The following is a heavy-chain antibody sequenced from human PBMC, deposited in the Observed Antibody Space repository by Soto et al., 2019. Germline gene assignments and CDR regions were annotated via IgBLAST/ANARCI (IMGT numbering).Heavy chain of an antibody. CDR1: GFTFGSFA. J-gene: IGHJ4*02. Sequence: EVQLLESGGGSVQPGGPLRLPCAASGFTFGSFAMHWVGRPPGKGLEWVSSISGSGGTAYYADSVKGRFSISRDSLVNTLYLQMNSLRAEDTAVYYCAKGRGQNWNFDYWGQGTLVTVSP. V-gene: IGHV3-23*01. CDR2: ISGSGGTA. CDR3: AKGRGQNWNFDY. D-gene: IGHD1-1*01.